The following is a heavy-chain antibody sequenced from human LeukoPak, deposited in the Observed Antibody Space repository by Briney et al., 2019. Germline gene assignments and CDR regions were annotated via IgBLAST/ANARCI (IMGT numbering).Heavy chain of an antibody. V-gene: IGHV3-23*01. CDR2: ISGSGGST. CDR3: AKGHRITMIVVVPYYFGY. Sequence: QPGGSLRLSCAASGFTFSSYAMSWVRQAPGKGLEWVSAISGSGGSTYYADSVKGRFTISRDNSKNTLYLQMNSLRAEDTAVYYCAKGHRITMIVVVPYYFGYWGQGTLVTVSS. D-gene: IGHD3-22*01. J-gene: IGHJ4*02. CDR1: GFTFSSYA.